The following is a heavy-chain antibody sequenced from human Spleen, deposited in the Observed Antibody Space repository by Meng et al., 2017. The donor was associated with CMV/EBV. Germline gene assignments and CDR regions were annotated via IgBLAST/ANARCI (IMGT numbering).Heavy chain of an antibody. Sequence: QGQLQESGPGLVKPSETLSLTCTVSGGSISSYYWSWIRQPAGKGLEWIGRIYTSGSTNYNPSLKSRVTMSVDTSKNQFSLKLSSVTAADTAVYYCARTLSAAPYDTSWYYFDYWGQGTLVTVSS. CDR3: ARTLSAAPYDTSWYYFDY. CDR1: GGSISSYY. V-gene: IGHV4-4*07. D-gene: IGHD3-9*01. CDR2: IYTSGST. J-gene: IGHJ4*02.